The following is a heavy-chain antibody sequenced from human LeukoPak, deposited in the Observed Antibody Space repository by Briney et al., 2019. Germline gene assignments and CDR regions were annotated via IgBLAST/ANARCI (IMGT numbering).Heavy chain of an antibody. Sequence: SETLSLTCTVSGASTSNHYWSWIRQPPGKRLEWIGYIYYTGSTGHNPSLKSRVTISIDTSKNQFSLRLNSVTAADTAVYYCARGSTGEFDPWGQGTLVTVSS. J-gene: IGHJ5*02. CDR3: ARGSTGEFDP. CDR2: IYYTGST. D-gene: IGHD1-14*01. V-gene: IGHV4-59*11. CDR1: GASTSNHY.